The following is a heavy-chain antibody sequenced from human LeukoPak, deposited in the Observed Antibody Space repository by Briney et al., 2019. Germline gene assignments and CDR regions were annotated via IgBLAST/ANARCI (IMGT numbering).Heavy chain of an antibody. CDR2: IYHSGST. V-gene: IGHV4-30-2*01. D-gene: IGHD3-16*01. CDR1: GGSISNGGYS. Sequence: SETLSLTCAVSGGSISNGGYSWSWIRQPPGKGLEWIGYIYHSGSTYYNPSLKSRVTISVDRSKNQFSLKLSSVTAADTAVYYCARFRGGYNWFDPWGQGTLVTVSS. J-gene: IGHJ5*02. CDR3: ARFRGGYNWFDP.